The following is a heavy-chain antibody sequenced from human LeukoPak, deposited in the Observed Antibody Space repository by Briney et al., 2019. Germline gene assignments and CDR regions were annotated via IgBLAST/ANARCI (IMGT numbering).Heavy chain of an antibody. CDR1: GDSISSTTYW. CDR3: TRLPLDYSLDH. V-gene: IGHV4-39*01. J-gene: IGHJ4*02. CDR2: MSYIGIT. Sequence: SETLSLTCTVSGDSISSTTYWWGWIRQSPGKGLEWIGSMSYIGITSYNPSLKSRATISVDTSKNQFSLMLSSVTAADTAVYYCTRLPLDYSLDHWGQGTPVSVSS. D-gene: IGHD4-11*01.